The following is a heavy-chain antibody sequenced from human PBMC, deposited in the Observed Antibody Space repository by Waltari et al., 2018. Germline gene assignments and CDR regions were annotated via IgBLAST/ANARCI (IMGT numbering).Heavy chain of an antibody. V-gene: IGHV3-30*02. CDR3: AKDPYSNYDSYYSYMDV. D-gene: IGHD4-4*01. CDR2: IRYDGNIK. J-gene: IGHJ6*03. CDR1: GFAFSTYG. Sequence: QVQLVESGGGVVQPGGSLRLSCAASGFAFSTYGMHWVRQAPGKGVEWVAFIRYDGNIKTYADSVKGRFTISRDNSKNTLSPQVNSLGAEDTAVYYCAKDPYSNYDSYYSYMDVWGKGTTVTISS.